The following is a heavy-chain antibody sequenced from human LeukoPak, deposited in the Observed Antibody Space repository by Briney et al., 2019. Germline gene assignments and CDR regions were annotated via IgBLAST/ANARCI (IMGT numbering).Heavy chain of an antibody. CDR2: INPNSGGT. Sequence: ASVKVSCKASGYTFTGYYMHWVRQAPGQGLEWMGWINPNSGGTNYAQKFQGRVTMTRDTSISTAYMELSRLRSDDTAVYYCARDRWTTELYHYYGMDVWGLGTTVTVSS. CDR3: ARDRWTTELYHYYGMDV. V-gene: IGHV1-2*02. J-gene: IGHJ6*02. CDR1: GYTFTGYY. D-gene: IGHD4-17*01.